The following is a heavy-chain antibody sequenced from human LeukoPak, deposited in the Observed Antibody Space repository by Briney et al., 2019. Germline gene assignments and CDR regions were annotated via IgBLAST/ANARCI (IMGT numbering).Heavy chain of an antibody. CDR1: GGSISIYY. V-gene: IGHV4-59*01. D-gene: IGHD3-10*01. CDR3: VRDRELNY. Sequence: PSETLSLTCTVSGGSISIYYWNWIRQPPGKGLEWIGYIYNRGSSTIYNPSLKSRVTISVDTSKNQFSLRLSSVTAADTAVYYCVRDRELNYWGQGTLVTVSS. CDR2: IYNRGSST. J-gene: IGHJ4*02.